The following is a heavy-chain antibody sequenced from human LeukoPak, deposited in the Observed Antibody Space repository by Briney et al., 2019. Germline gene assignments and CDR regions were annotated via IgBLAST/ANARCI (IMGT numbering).Heavy chain of an antibody. CDR3: ARDNDYGELDY. Sequence: GGSLRLSCAASGFTFSSYSMNWVRQAPGKGLEWVSSISSSSYIYYADSVKGRFTTSRDNAKNSLYLQMNSLRAEDTAVYYCARDNDYGELDYWGQGTLVTVSS. CDR2: ISSSSYI. D-gene: IGHD4-17*01. V-gene: IGHV3-21*01. CDR1: GFTFSSYS. J-gene: IGHJ4*02.